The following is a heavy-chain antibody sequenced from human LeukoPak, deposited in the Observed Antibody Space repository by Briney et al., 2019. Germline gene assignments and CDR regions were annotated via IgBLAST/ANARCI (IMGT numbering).Heavy chain of an antibody. V-gene: IGHV3-53*01. Sequence: GGSLRLSCAASGFTVSSNYMSWVRQAPGKGLEWVSVIYSGGSTYYADSVRGRFTISRDNSKHTLYLQMNSLRAEDTAVYYCARESRVVAGAAFDIWSQGTMVTVSS. J-gene: IGHJ3*02. D-gene: IGHD3-22*01. CDR3: ARESRVVAGAAFDI. CDR2: IYSGGST. CDR1: GFTVSSNY.